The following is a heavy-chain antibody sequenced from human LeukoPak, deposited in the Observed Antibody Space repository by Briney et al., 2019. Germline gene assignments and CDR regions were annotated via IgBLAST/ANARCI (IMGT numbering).Heavy chain of an antibody. J-gene: IGHJ4*02. Sequence: PSETLSLTCTVSGGSISRYYWSWIRQPPGKGLEWIGYIYNIVSTNYNPSLKSRVTISVDTSKNQISLKVSSVTAADTAVYYCARDRAAGIFDYWGQGTPVTVSS. CDR2: IYNIVST. V-gene: IGHV4-59*01. D-gene: IGHD6-13*01. CDR3: ARDRAAGIFDY. CDR1: GGSISRYY.